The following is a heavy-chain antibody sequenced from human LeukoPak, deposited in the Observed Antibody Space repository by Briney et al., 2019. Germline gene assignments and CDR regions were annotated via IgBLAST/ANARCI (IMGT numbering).Heavy chain of an antibody. Sequence: SETLSLTCTVSGASINTYYWSWIRQPPGKGLEWIGYIYYSGSTNYNPSLKSRVTISVDTSKNQFSLKLSSVTAADTAVYYCARDFSPRTEYYYMDVWGKGTTVTVSS. V-gene: IGHV4-59*01. CDR2: IYYSGST. CDR3: ARDFSPRTEYYYMDV. J-gene: IGHJ6*03. D-gene: IGHD2-8*02. CDR1: GASINTYY.